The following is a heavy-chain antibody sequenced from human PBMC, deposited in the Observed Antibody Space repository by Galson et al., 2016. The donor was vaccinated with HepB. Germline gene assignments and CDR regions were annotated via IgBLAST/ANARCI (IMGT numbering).Heavy chain of an antibody. D-gene: IGHD1-14*01. CDR3: ARGSGTPDH. Sequence: SETLSLTCAVSGGSISGFFWSWIRQSPGKGLEWIGSMYYTGITNYNPAFKSRVTISVDTSKNQFSLRLTSVTAVDTAVYYCARGSGTPDHWGQGTLVTVSS. CDR1: GGSISGFF. V-gene: IGHV4-59*01. J-gene: IGHJ4*02. CDR2: MYYTGIT.